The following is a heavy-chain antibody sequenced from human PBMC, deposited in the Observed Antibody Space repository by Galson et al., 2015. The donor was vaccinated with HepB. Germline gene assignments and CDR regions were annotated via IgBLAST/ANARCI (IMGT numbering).Heavy chain of an antibody. D-gene: IGHD3-10*01. CDR3: ARDTGSGDDY. Sequence: SLRLSCAASGFTFSTYAMHWVRQAPGKGLEWVAIISYDGSKKYYAASVKGRFTISRDNSKNTLYLQMNSLRDEDTAEYYCARDTGSGDDYWGQGTLVTVSS. J-gene: IGHJ4*02. CDR1: GFTFSTYA. V-gene: IGHV3-30*04. CDR2: ISYDGSKK.